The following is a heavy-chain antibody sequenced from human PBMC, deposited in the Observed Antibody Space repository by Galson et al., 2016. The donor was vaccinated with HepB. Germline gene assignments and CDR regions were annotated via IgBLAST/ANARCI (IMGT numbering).Heavy chain of an antibody. J-gene: IGHJ5*02. CDR2: IYYSGST. CDR1: GGSIISGAYY. CDR3: ARVSPDDILTDHNWSDP. Sequence: TCTVSGGSIISGAYYWSWIRQHPGKGLEWIGYIYYSGSTYHNPSLKSRITMSVDTSKNQFSLRLSSVTAADTAVYYCARVSPDDILTDHNWSDPWGQGTLVTVSS. V-gene: IGHV4-31*03. D-gene: IGHD3-9*01.